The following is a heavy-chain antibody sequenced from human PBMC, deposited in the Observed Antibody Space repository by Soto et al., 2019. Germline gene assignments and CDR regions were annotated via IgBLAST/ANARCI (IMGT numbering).Heavy chain of an antibody. V-gene: IGHV4-31*03. CDR3: AREISYYDSSGYYYVYFDY. CDR1: GGSISSGGYY. Sequence: QVQLQESGPGLVKPSQTLSLTCTVSGGSISSGGYYWSWIRQRPGKGLEWIGYIYYSGSTYYNPSLKSRVTLSVDTSKNQFSLKLSSVTAADTAVYYCAREISYYDSSGYYYVYFDYWGQGTLVTVSS. J-gene: IGHJ4*02. D-gene: IGHD3-22*01. CDR2: IYYSGST.